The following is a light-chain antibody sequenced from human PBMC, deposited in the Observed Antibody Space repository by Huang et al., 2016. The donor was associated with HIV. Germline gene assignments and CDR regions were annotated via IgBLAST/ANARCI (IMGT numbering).Light chain of an antibody. V-gene: IGKV3-11*01. CDR3: QQRSNWRT. CDR1: QSVDSY. J-gene: IGKJ5*01. Sequence: EIVLTQSPATLSLSPGERATLSCRASQSVDSYLAWYQQKPGQAPRLLIYYASNRATGIPARFSGSGSGTDFTLTISSLEPEDFAVYYCQQRSNWRTFGQGTRLEIK. CDR2: YAS.